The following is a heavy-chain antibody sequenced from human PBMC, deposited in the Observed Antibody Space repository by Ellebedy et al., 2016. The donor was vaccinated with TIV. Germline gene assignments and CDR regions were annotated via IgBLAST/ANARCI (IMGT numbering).Heavy chain of an antibody. CDR2: IGAGGSST. D-gene: IGHD3-16*01. Sequence: GGSLRLSCAASGFTFGSFAMHWVRQAPGKGLEWLSVIGAGGSSTYHADSVKGRFTVTRDNSKNTLYLQMNRLRPEDTAVYYCAKGSSSGFNYDRVGFQYWGQGTPVSVSS. CDR3: AKGSSSGFNYDRVGFQY. J-gene: IGHJ4*02. CDR1: GFTFGSFA. V-gene: IGHV3-23*01.